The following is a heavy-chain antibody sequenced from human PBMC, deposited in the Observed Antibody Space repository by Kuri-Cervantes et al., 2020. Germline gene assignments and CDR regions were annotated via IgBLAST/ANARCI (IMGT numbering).Heavy chain of an antibody. CDR2: INTNTGNP. D-gene: IGHD3-10*01. J-gene: IGHJ5*02. CDR3: ARESVTRVRGVIIPGGFDP. V-gene: IGHV7-4-1*02. Sequence: ASVKVSCKASGYTFTSYAMNWVRQAPGQGLEWMGWINTNTGNPTYAQGFTGRFIFSLDTSVSTAYLQISSLKAEDTAVYYCARESVTRVRGVIIPGGFDPWGQGTLVTVSS. CDR1: GYTFTSYA.